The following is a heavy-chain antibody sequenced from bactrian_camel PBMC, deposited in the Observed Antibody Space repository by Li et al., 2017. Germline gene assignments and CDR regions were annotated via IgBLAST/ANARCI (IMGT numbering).Heavy chain of an antibody. D-gene: IGHD2*01. CDR2: IYSDGVNT. J-gene: IGHJ4*01. V-gene: IGHV3-2*01. CDR3: SAPLKHTIDSVPDADFYD. Sequence: HVQLVESGGGLVQPGGSLRLSCAASGLVFNDFYPIWVRQSLGKGLEWVSSIYSDGVNTYYADSVMGRATISRDNGKKTVYLQMNSLKSEDTGLYYCSAPLKHTIDSVPDADFYDWGRGTQVTVS. CDR1: GLVFNDFY.